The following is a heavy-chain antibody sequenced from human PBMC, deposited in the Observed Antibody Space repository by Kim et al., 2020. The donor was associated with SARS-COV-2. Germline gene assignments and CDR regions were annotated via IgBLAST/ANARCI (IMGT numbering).Heavy chain of an antibody. D-gene: IGHD2-2*02. CDR3: AKDTCSSTSCYNDAFDI. Sequence: VKGRFTISRDNAKNSRYLQMNSLRAEDTALYYCAKDTCSSTSCYNDAFDIWGQGTMVTVSS. V-gene: IGHV3-9*01. J-gene: IGHJ3*02.